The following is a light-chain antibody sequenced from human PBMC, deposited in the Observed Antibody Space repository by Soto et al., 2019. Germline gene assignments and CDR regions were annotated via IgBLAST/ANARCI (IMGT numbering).Light chain of an antibody. Sequence: ECGWTQTPGTLSLSPGESATLSCRASRSVSSRYLAWYQQKPGQAPGLLIDGASSRATGIPDRFSGSGSGTDFTLTISRLEPEDFAVYYCQQYGDLPITFGQGTRLEIK. CDR2: GAS. CDR3: QQYGDLPIT. V-gene: IGKV3-20*01. CDR1: RSVSSRY. J-gene: IGKJ5*01.